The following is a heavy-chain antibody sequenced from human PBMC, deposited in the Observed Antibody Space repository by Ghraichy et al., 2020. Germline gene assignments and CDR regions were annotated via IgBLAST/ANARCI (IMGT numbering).Heavy chain of an antibody. CDR3: ARDRPGRFDFSI. J-gene: IGHJ4*02. CDR1: GGTFSNYA. D-gene: IGHD3-3*01. CDR2: IIPIFGTS. V-gene: IGHV1-69*13. Sequence: SVKLSCKASGGTFSNYAISWMRQAPGQGLEWVGGIIPIFGTSNYALKFQGRITISADESTSTAYMELSSLRSEDTAVYFCARDRPGRFDFSIWGQGTLVTVSS.